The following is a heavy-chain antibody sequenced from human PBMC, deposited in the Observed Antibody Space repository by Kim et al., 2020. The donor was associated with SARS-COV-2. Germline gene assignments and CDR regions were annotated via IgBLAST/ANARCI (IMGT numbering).Heavy chain of an antibody. CDR2: ISSNGGST. CDR1: GFTFSSYA. Sequence: GGSLRLSCSASGFTFSSYAMHWVRQAPGMGLEYVSAISSNGGSTYYADSVKGRFTISRDNSKNTLYLQMSSLRAEDTAVYYCVKEFLIAVAGLKDYWGQGTLVTVSS. V-gene: IGHV3-64D*06. CDR3: VKEFLIAVAGLKDY. D-gene: IGHD6-19*01. J-gene: IGHJ4*02.